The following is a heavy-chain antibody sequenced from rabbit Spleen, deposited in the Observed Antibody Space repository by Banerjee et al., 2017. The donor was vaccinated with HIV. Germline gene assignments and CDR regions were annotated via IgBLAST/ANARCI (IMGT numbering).Heavy chain of an antibody. CDR2: IDPVFGIT. CDR1: GFDFSSYG. Sequence: QEQLEESGGDLVKPEGSLTLTCKASGFDFSSYGVSWVRQAPGKGLEWIGYIDPVFGITYYANWVNGRFTISKTSSTTVTLQMTSLTAADTATYFCVRDQAGDGDYGPYYLNLWGPGTLVTVS. D-gene: IGHD2-1*01. CDR3: VRDQAGDGDYGPYYLNL. V-gene: IGHV1S45*01. J-gene: IGHJ4*01.